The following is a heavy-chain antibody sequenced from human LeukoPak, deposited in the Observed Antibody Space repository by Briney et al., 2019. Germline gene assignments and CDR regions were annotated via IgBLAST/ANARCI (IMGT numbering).Heavy chain of an antibody. J-gene: IGHJ4*02. CDR2: INHSGST. CDR1: GGSFSGYY. V-gene: IGHV4-34*01. CDR3: ARRISGWYPLDY. Sequence: SETLSLTCAVYGGSFSGYYWSWIRQPPGKGLEWIGEINHSGSTNYNPSLKSRVTISVDTSKNQFSLKLSSVTAADTAVYYCARRISGWYPLDYWGQGTLVTVSS. D-gene: IGHD6-19*01.